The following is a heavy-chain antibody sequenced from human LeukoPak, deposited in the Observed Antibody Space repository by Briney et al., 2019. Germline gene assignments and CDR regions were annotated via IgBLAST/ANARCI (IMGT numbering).Heavy chain of an antibody. V-gene: IGHV4-38-2*02. CDR2: IYHSGST. J-gene: IGHJ3*02. CDR1: GYSISSGYY. D-gene: IGHD6-19*01. Sequence: SETLSLTCTVSGYSISSGYYWGWIRQPPGKGLEWIGSIYHSGSTYYNPSLKSRVTISVDTSKNQFSLKLSSVTAADTAVYYCASGLAGRDAFDIWGQGTMVTVSS. CDR3: ASGLAGRDAFDI.